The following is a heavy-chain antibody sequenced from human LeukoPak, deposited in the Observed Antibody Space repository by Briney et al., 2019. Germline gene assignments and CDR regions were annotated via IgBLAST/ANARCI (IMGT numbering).Heavy chain of an antibody. Sequence: SETLSLTCTVSGGSISSYYWSWIRQPPGKGLEWIGYIYYSGSTNYNPSLKSRVTISVDTSKNQFSLKLSSVTAADTAVYYCARADPTYYDFWSGYFGGAFDIWGQGTMVTVSS. CDR3: ARADPTYYDFWSGYFGGAFDI. CDR1: GGSISSYY. J-gene: IGHJ3*02. D-gene: IGHD3-3*01. CDR2: IYYSGST. V-gene: IGHV4-59*01.